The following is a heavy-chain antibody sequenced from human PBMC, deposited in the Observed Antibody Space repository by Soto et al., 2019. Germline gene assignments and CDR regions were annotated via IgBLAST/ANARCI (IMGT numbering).Heavy chain of an antibody. D-gene: IGHD2-8*01. Sequence: ASVKVSCKASGYTFTSYGISWVRQAPGQGLEWMGWISAYNGNTNYAQKLQGRVTMTTDTSTSTAYMELRSLRSDDTAVYYCARDIYCTNGVCYSGGFDYWGQGTLVTVSS. V-gene: IGHV1-18*01. CDR1: GYTFTSYG. CDR2: ISAYNGNT. J-gene: IGHJ4*02. CDR3: ARDIYCTNGVCYSGGFDY.